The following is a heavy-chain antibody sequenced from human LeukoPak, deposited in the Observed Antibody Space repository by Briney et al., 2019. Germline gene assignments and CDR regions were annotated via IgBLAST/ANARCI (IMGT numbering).Heavy chain of an antibody. CDR2: IRNKAFVRTT. Sequence: PGRSLTPSCTASGFTFGDYAMSWVRQAPGKGLEWISLIRNKAFVRTTEYAASVKGRFAISTDDSRSIVYLQMNRLKIEDTAVYYCVRGAIVATIGYAFDIWGQGTMVTAAS. CDR1: GFTFGDYA. V-gene: IGHV3-49*04. J-gene: IGHJ3*02. CDR3: VRGAIVATIGYAFDI. D-gene: IGHD5-12*01.